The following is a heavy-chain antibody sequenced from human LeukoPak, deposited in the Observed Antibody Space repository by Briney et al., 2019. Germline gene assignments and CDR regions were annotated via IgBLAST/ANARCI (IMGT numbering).Heavy chain of an antibody. V-gene: IGHV4-59*01. CDR3: ARDPRGQRNCFDP. CDR1: GGSISSYY. CDR2: IYYSAST. J-gene: IGHJ5*02. Sequence: PSETLSLTCTVSGGSISSYYWSWIRQPPGKGREWIGYIYYSASTNYNPSLKSRVTITVDTSKNQCSLKLSSVTAADTAVYYCARDPRGQRNCFDPWGQGTLVTVSS.